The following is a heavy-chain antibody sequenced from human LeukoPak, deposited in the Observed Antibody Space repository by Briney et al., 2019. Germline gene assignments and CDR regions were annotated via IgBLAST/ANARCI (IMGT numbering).Heavy chain of an antibody. Sequence: GASVKVSCTASGGTFSSYAMSWVRQAPGKGLEWVSAISGSGGSTYYADSVKGRFTISRDNSKNTLYLQMNSLRAEDTAVYYCAKVRLPVYYDSSGYYYNYWGQGTLVTVSS. J-gene: IGHJ4*02. CDR1: GGTFSSYA. CDR2: ISGSGGST. D-gene: IGHD3-22*01. CDR3: AKVRLPVYYDSSGYYYNY. V-gene: IGHV3-23*01.